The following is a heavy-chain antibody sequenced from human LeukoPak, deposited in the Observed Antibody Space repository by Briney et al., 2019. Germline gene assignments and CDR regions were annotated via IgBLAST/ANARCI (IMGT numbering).Heavy chain of an antibody. J-gene: IGHJ4*02. CDR3: ARANPIAMAKYYFDY. CDR1: GGSISSSSYY. CDR2: IYYSGST. V-gene: IGHV4-39*07. Sequence: SETLSLTCTVSGGSISSSSYYWGWIRQPPGKGLEWIGSIYYSGSTYYNPSLKSRVTISVDTSKNQFSLKLSSVTAADTAVYYCARANPIAMAKYYFDYWGQGTLVTVSS. D-gene: IGHD5-24*01.